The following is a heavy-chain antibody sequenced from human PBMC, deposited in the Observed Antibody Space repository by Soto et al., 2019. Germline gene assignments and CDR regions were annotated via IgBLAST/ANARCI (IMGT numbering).Heavy chain of an antibody. Sequence: QVQLVQSGAEVKKPGSSVKVSCKASCGTFRSYAISWVRQAPGQGLEWMGGIIPIFGTANYAQKFQGIVTITADESTSTAYMELSSLRSEDTAVYYCALEGTDGPGGNYFGYCGQGTLVTVSS. D-gene: IGHD3-16*01. V-gene: IGHV1-69*01. CDR1: CGTFRSYA. J-gene: IGHJ4*02. CDR2: IIPIFGTA. CDR3: ALEGTDGPGGNYFGY.